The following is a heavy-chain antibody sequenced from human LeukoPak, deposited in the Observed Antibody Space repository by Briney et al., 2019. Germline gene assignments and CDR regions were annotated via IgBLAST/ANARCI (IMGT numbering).Heavy chain of an antibody. CDR3: AREYDFWSGYPSHFDY. J-gene: IGHJ4*02. CDR2: SNSDGTNT. Sequence: PGGSLRLSCAASGFSFSSYTMNWVRQVPGEGLVWVSRSNSDGTNTNYAGSVKGRFTISRDNAKNTLYLQMNSLRAEDTAVYYCAREYDFWSGYPSHFDYWGQGTLVTVSS. D-gene: IGHD3-3*01. CDR1: GFSFSSYT. V-gene: IGHV3-74*01.